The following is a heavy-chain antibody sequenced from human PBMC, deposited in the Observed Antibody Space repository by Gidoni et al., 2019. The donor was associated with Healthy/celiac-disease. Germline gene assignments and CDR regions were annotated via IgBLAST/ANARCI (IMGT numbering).Heavy chain of an antibody. V-gene: IGHV3-49*05. J-gene: IGHJ6*02. CDR2: IRCKAYGGTT. Sequence: EVQRVESGGGLVKTGRAVRRYCTDSEFTFGDDAMSWFRQAPGKGLEWVGFIRCKAYGGTTEYAASVKGRCTISIVDSKSIAYLQMNSLKTEDTAVSYCPRAPRLGDFYGLDVWGQVTTVTVSS. CDR3: PRAPRLGDFYGLDV. CDR1: EFTFGDDA. D-gene: IGHD6-25*01.